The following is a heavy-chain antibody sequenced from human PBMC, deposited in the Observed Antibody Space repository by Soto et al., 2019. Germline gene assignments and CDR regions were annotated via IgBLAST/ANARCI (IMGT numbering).Heavy chain of an antibody. CDR2: IKTKTNGATT. J-gene: IGHJ4*02. D-gene: IGHD3-3*01. Sequence: LLESGGGLVKPGGSLRLSCTASGFSFSNAWMSWVRQAPGKGLEWVGRIKTKTNGATTDYAAPVQGRFSISGDDSKNTLFLQMDSLQTEDTAVYYCTTTSIGLYFDHWGQGTLVTVSS. CDR3: TTTSIGLYFDH. V-gene: IGHV3-15*01. CDR1: GFSFSNAW.